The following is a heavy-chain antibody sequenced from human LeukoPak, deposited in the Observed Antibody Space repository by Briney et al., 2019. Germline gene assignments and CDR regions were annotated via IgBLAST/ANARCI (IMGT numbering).Heavy chain of an antibody. V-gene: IGHV3-53*01. CDR3: ARALNRHIGAFEY. Sequence: GGSLRLSCAASGFTFSDYYMSWIRQAPGKGLEWVSVIYADFDTTDYADSVKGRFTISRDNSKNTLYLHMNSPRVEDTATYFCARALNRHIGAFEYWGQGALVIVSS. J-gene: IGHJ4*02. D-gene: IGHD4/OR15-4a*01. CDR2: IYADFDTT. CDR1: GFTFSDYY.